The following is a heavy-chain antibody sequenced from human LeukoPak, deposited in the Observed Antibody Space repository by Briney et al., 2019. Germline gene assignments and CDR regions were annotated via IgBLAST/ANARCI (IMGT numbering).Heavy chain of an antibody. CDR3: ARDPGYSSGWSFGY. CDR1: GGSISSYY. V-gene: IGHV4-59*01. Sequence: SETLSLTCTVSGGSISSYYWSWIRQPPGKGLEWIGYIYYSGSTNYNPSLKSRVTISVDTSKNQFSLKLSSVTAADTAVYYCARDPGYSSGWSFGYWGQGTLVTVSS. CDR2: IYYSGST. D-gene: IGHD6-19*01. J-gene: IGHJ4*02.